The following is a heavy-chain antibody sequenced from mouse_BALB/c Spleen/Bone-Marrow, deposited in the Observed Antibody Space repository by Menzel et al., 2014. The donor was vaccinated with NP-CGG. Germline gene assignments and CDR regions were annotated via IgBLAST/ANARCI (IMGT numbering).Heavy chain of an antibody. J-gene: IGHJ3*01. CDR1: GFSLTSYG. D-gene: IGHD1-2*01. V-gene: IGHV2-3*01. CDR3: AKDRYYGYFTY. Sequence: VQLVESGPGLVAPSQSLSITCTVSGFSLTSYGVSWVRQPPGKGLEWLGVIYIDGGTNFHSALISRLSISKDNSKSQVFLQLNSLQSDDTATYYCAKDRYYGYFTYWGQGTLVTVSA. CDR2: IYIDGGT.